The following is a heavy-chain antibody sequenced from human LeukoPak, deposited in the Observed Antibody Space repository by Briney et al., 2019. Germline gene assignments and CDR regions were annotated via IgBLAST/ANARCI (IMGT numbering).Heavy chain of an antibody. CDR1: GGSVSSATYY. D-gene: IGHD1-1*01. CDR3: ARDCDWYDVDYYYGLDV. CDR2: VYYSGST. J-gene: IGHJ6*02. V-gene: IGHV4-61*01. Sequence: SETLSLTCTVSGGSVSSATYYWSWIRQPPGKGLEWIGYVYYSGSTNYNPSLKSRVTISVDTSKNQFSLKLTSVTAADTAVYYCARDCDWYDVDYYYGLDVWGQGTTVTVSS.